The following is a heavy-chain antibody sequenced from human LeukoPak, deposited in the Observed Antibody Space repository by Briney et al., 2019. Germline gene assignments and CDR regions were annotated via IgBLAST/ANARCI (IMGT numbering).Heavy chain of an antibody. D-gene: IGHD2-15*01. CDR3: AILGGFDAFDI. CDR1: GGSISSGDYY. J-gene: IGHJ3*02. V-gene: IGHV4-30-4*01. CDR2: IYYSGST. Sequence: SETLSLTCTVSGGSISSGDYYWSWIRQPPGKGLEWIGYIYYSGSTYYNTSLKSRVTISVDTSKNQFSLKLSSVTAADTAVYYCAILGGFDAFDIWGQGTMVTVSS.